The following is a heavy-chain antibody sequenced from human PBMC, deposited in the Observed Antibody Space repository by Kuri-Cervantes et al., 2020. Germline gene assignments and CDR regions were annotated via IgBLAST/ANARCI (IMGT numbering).Heavy chain of an antibody. CDR3: ARDIGGGYSDY. CDR1: GFSFSSYW. CDR2: IKHYGNEK. V-gene: IGHV3-7*01. Sequence: GESLKISCAASGFSFSSYWMNWVRQSPGKGLEWVANIKHYGNEKFYVDSVKGRFTISRDNALNSLYLQMSSLTAEDTAVYYCARDIGGGYSDYWGQGTLVTVSS. J-gene: IGHJ4*02. D-gene: IGHD2-15*01.